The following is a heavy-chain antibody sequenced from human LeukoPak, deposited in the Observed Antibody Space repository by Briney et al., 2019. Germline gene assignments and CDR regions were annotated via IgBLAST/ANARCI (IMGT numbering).Heavy chain of an antibody. V-gene: IGHV3-74*01. D-gene: IGHD1-26*01. Sequence: SGGSLRLSCAASGFTFSSYCTHGVRQTPGKGLVWVSRIDSYGSRVSYADSVKGRFTISRDNANSTLFLQMNSLRAEDTALYYCARGGPWATFYFWGERTLVTVSS. CDR3: ARGGPWATFYF. CDR2: IDSYGSRV. J-gene: IGHJ4*02. CDR1: GFTFSSYC.